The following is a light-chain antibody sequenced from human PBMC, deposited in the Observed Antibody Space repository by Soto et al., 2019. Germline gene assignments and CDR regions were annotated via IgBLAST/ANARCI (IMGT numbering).Light chain of an antibody. CDR3: EAWDDSLNGLYV. J-gene: IGLJ1*01. CDR1: SSKIGSNT. V-gene: IGLV1-44*01. Sequence: QSALTQPPSASGTPGQRVTISCSGSSSKIGSNTVNWYQQLPGTAPKLLIYSNNQRPSGVPDRFSGSKSGTSASLAISGLQSEDEADYYCEAWDDSLNGLYVFGTGTKVTDL. CDR2: SNN.